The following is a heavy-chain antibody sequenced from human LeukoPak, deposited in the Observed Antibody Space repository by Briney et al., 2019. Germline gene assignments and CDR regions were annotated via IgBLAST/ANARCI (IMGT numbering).Heavy chain of an antibody. D-gene: IGHD2-2*01. CDR2: IGGSGGST. Sequence: GGSLRLSCAASGFTFSSYAMSWVRQAPGKGLEWVSTIGGSGGSTYYADSVKGRFTISRDNSKNTLYLQMNSLRAEDTAVYYCAKEPAAVPLRPSSYFDYWGQGTLVTVSS. J-gene: IGHJ4*02. V-gene: IGHV3-23*01. CDR3: AKEPAAVPLRPSSYFDY. CDR1: GFTFSSYA.